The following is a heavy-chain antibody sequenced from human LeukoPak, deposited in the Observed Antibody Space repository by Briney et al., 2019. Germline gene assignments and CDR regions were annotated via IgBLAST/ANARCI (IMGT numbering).Heavy chain of an antibody. CDR2: INHSGST. Sequence: SETLSLTCAVYGGSFSGYYWSWIRQPPGKGLEWIGEINHSGSTNYNPSLKSRVTISVDTSKNQFSLKLSSVTAADTAVYYCARGQGYGHKDYWGQGTLVTVSS. CDR1: GGSFSGYY. D-gene: IGHD5-24*01. V-gene: IGHV4-34*01. CDR3: ARGQGYGHKDY. J-gene: IGHJ4*02.